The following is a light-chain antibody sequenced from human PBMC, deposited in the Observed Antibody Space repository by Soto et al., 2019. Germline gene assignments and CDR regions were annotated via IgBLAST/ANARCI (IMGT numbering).Light chain of an antibody. CDR2: WAS. Sequence: DIVMTQSPDSLAVSLGERATINCKSSQSGLYSSNNKNYLAWYQQKPGQPPKLLIYWASTRESGVPDRFSGSGSGTDFTLTISSLQAEDVAVYYCQQYYSTPPYTFRQGTKLEIK. J-gene: IGKJ2*01. V-gene: IGKV4-1*01. CDR3: QQYYSTPPYT. CDR1: QSGLYSSNNKNY.